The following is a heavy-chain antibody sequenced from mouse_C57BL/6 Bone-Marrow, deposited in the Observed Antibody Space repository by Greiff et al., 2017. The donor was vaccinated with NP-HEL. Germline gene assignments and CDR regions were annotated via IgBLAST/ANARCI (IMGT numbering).Heavy chain of an antibody. CDR3: AGDRSGGSSYGYFDV. D-gene: IGHD1-1*01. CDR2: ITHSGES. J-gene: IGHJ1*03. V-gene: IGHV12-3*01. Sequence: KLQESGPGLVKPSQSLFLTCSITGFPITSGYYWIWIRQSPGKPLEWMGYITHSGESFYNSSLQSPISFTRDPSQNQFFIQLHSVTTEDTAVYYCAGDRSGGSSYGYFDVWGTGTTVTVSA. CDR1: GFPITSGYY.